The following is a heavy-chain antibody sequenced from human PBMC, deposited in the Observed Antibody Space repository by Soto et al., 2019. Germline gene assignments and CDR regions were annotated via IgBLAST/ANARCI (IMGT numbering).Heavy chain of an antibody. CDR1: GGSFSGYY. D-gene: IGHD2-2*02. CDR2: INHSGST. Sequence: SETLSLTCAVYGGSFSGYYCSWIRQPPGKGLEWIGEINHSGSTNYNPSLKSRVTISVDTSKNQFSLKLSSVTAADTAVYYCASAGYCSSTSCYKGSWFDPWGQGTLVTVSS. V-gene: IGHV4-34*01. J-gene: IGHJ5*02. CDR3: ASAGYCSSTSCYKGSWFDP.